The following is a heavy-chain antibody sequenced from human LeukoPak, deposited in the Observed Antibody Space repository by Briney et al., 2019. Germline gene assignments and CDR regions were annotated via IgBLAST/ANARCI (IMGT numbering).Heavy chain of an antibody. CDR1: GFTFSSYA. Sequence: PGGSLRLSCAASGFTFSSYAMSWVRQAPGKGLEWVPAISGSGGSTYYADSVKGRFTISRDNSKNTLYLQMNSLRAEDTAVYYCAKEYSSSSGVGGFDYWGQGTLATVSS. J-gene: IGHJ4*02. D-gene: IGHD6-6*01. CDR2: ISGSGGST. CDR3: AKEYSSSSGVGGFDY. V-gene: IGHV3-23*01.